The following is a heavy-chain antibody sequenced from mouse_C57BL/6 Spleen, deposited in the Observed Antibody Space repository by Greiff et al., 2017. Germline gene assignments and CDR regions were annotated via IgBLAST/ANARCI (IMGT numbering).Heavy chain of an antibody. D-gene: IGHD1-1*01. J-gene: IGHJ2*01. V-gene: IGHV2-2*01. CDR3: ATSITTVVAPDY. CDR2: LWSGGST. CDR1: GFSLTSYG. Sequence: QVQLKESGPGLVQPSQSLSITCTVSGFSLTSYGVHWVRQSPGKGLEWLGVLWSGGSTDYNAAFISRLSISKDNSKSQVFFKMNSLQADDTAIYYCATSITTVVAPDYWGQGTTLTVSS.